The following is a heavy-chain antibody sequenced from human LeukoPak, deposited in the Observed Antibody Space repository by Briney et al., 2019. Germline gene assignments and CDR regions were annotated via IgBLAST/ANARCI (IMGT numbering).Heavy chain of an antibody. Sequence: PSETLSLTCTVSGGSVSSGSYYWSWIRQPPGKGLGWIGYIYYSGSTNYNPSLKSRVTISVDTSKNQFSLKLSSVTAADTAAYYCARGWAGNFDWSEYYFDYWGQGTLVTVSS. CDR3: ARGWAGNFDWSEYYFDY. V-gene: IGHV4-61*01. CDR1: GGSVSSGSYY. CDR2: IYYSGST. D-gene: IGHD3-9*01. J-gene: IGHJ4*02.